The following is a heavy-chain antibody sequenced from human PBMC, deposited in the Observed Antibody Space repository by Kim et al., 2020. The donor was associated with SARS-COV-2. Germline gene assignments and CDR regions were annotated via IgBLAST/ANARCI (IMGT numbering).Heavy chain of an antibody. Sequence: SETLSLTCTVSGGSISSYYWSWIRQPAGKGLEWIGRIYTSGSTNYNPSLKSRVTMSVDTSKNQFSLKLSSVTAADTAVYYCARDRYSGSYRKGDAFDIWGQGTMVTVSS. V-gene: IGHV4-4*07. CDR3: ARDRYSGSYRKGDAFDI. CDR2: IYTSGST. D-gene: IGHD1-26*01. CDR1: GGSISSYY. J-gene: IGHJ3*02.